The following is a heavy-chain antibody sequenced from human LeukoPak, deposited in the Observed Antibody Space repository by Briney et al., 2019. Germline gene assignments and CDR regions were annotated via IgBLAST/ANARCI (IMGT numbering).Heavy chain of an antibody. V-gene: IGHV4-39*07. D-gene: IGHD2-2*01. J-gene: IGHJ6*03. Sequence: SETLSLTCTVSGGSISSSSYYWGWIRQPPGKGLEWIGRIYTSGSTNYNPSLKSRVTMSVDTSKNQFSLKLSSVTAADTAVYYCARDALCSSTSCYYCYYYMDVWGKGTTVTVSS. CDR2: IYTSGST. CDR1: GGSISSSSYY. CDR3: ARDALCSSTSCYYCYYYMDV.